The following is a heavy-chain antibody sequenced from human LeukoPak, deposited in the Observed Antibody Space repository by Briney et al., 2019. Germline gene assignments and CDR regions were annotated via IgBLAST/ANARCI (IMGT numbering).Heavy chain of an antibody. CDR3: AREGSMTARPFVSIDY. D-gene: IGHD6-6*01. CDR1: GGSISTYY. V-gene: IGHV4-4*07. Sequence: PSETLSLTCTVSGGSISTYYWSWIRQPAGKGLEWIGRIHTSGSTDYNPSLESRVTMSVDTSSNQFSLKLSSVTAADTAVYYCAREGSMTARPFVSIDYWGQGTLVTVSS. J-gene: IGHJ4*02. CDR2: IHTSGST.